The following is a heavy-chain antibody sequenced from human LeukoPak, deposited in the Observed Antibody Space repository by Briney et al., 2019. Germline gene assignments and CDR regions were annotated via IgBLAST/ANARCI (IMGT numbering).Heavy chain of an antibody. D-gene: IGHD3-3*01. Sequence: SETLSLTXTVSGDSINTSSYYWGWIRRPPGKGLEWIGSTSYSGSTYYNPSLKSRVTISVDTSKNQFSLRLSSVTATDTAVYYCARIGRGYDFWSGDYYYYYMDVWGKGTTVTVSS. V-gene: IGHV4-39*01. CDR3: ARIGRGYDFWSGDYYYYYMDV. J-gene: IGHJ6*03. CDR1: GDSINTSSYY. CDR2: TSYSGST.